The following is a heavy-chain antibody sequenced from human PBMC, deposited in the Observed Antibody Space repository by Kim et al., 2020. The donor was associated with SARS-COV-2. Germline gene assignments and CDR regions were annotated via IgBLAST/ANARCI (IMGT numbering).Heavy chain of an antibody. Sequence: GGSLRLSCAASGFTFNTYGMHWVRQAPGKGLEWVAVISYDGSNKYYAYSVKDRFTTSRDNSKNTLYLQMNSLRVEDTAVYYCGKSFSGSDFGYDYWGQGTLVTVSS. CDR2: ISYDGSNK. J-gene: IGHJ4*02. V-gene: IGHV3-30*18. D-gene: IGHD1-26*01. CDR1: GFTFNTYG. CDR3: GKSFSGSDFGYDY.